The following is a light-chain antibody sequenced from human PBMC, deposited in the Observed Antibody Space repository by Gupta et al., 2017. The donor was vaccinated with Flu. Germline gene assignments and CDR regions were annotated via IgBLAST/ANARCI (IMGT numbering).Light chain of an antibody. CDR3: MQGAHWPWA. V-gene: IGKV2-30*01. Sequence: DVVMTQSPLSLPVTLGQPASISCRSSQGLVYSDGNTYLHWFQQRPGQSPRRLIYQVSYRYSGVPDRVSGSGSGTDFTLKISRVEAEDVGIYFCMQGAHWPWAFGQGTTVEIK. CDR2: QVS. CDR1: QGLVYSDGNTY. J-gene: IGKJ1*01.